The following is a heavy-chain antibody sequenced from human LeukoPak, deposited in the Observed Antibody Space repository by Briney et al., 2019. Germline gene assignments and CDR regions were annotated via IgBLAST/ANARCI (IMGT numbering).Heavy chain of an antibody. CDR2: INHSGST. Sequence: SETLSLTXAVYGGSFSGYYWSWIRQPPGKGLEWIGEINHSGSTNYNPSLKSRVTISVDTSKNQFSPKLSSVTAADTAVYYCASSDGPEDYYDSSGYCDYWGQGTLVTVSS. D-gene: IGHD3-22*01. J-gene: IGHJ4*02. CDR3: ASSDGPEDYYDSSGYCDY. V-gene: IGHV4-34*01. CDR1: GGSFSGYY.